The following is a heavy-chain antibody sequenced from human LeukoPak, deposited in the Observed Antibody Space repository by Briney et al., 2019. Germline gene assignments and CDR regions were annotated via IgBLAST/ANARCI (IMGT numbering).Heavy chain of an antibody. Sequence: SETLSLTCTVSGYSIKTSYHWAWVRQPPGKGLEWVATIHHSGDTFYNPSLKSRATISMDTSKNDFSLTLKSVTAADTAVYYCARDRFDYGEYEFDSWGQGALVTASS. J-gene: IGHJ5*01. D-gene: IGHD4-17*01. V-gene: IGHV4-38-2*02. CDR2: IHHSGDT. CDR1: GYSIKTSYH. CDR3: ARDRFDYGEYEFDS.